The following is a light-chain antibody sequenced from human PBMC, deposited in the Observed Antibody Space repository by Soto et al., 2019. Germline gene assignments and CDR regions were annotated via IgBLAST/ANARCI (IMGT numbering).Light chain of an antibody. CDR3: ASWDDSLNGVV. V-gene: IGLV1-44*01. J-gene: IGLJ3*02. Sequence: QSVLTQPPSGSGTPGQRVTISCSGSHSNIGTKAVKWFQQVPGAAPKSLIYKTDQRPSGVPDRFSGSKSGTSASLAISGLQPEDEADYYCASWDDSLNGVVFGGGTKVTVL. CDR2: KTD. CDR1: HSNIGTKA.